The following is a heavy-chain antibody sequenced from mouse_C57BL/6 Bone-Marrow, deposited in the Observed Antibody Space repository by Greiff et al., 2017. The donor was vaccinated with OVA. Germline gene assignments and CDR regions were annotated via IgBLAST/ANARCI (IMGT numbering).Heavy chain of an antibody. CDR2: IHPNSGST. D-gene: IGHD1-1*01. J-gene: IGHJ2*01. CDR3: ARGITTVVDSYYFGY. CDR1: GYTFTSYW. V-gene: IGHV1-64*01. Sequence: QVQLQQPGAELVKPGASVKLSCKASGYTFTSYWMHWVKQRPGQGLEWIGMIHPNSGSTNYNEKFKSKATLTVDKSSSTAYMQLSSLTSEDSAVYYGARGITTVVDSYYFGYWGQVTTLTVSS.